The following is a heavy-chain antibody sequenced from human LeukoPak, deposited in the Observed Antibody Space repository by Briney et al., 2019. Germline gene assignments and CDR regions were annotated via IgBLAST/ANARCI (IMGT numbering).Heavy chain of an antibody. CDR1: GYTFTTYY. Sequence: ASVKVSCKASGYTFTTYYIHWVRQAPGQGLEWMGIIDPNGGSTSYAQKLQGRVTMTTDTSTSTAYMELRSLRSDDTAVYYCARGRLAVAGTSSDYWGQGTLVTVSS. V-gene: IGHV1-46*01. J-gene: IGHJ4*02. CDR2: IDPNGGST. D-gene: IGHD6-19*01. CDR3: ARGRLAVAGTSSDY.